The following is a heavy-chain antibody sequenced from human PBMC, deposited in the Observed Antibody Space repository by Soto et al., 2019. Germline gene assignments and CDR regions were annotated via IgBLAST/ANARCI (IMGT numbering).Heavy chain of an antibody. D-gene: IGHD6-13*01. CDR1: GFTFSSYP. V-gene: IGHV3-30-3*01. J-gene: IGHJ5*01. Sequence: GASLRLSCAASGFTFSSYPMHWVRQAPGKGLEWVAVISYDGSNKYYADSVKGRFTISRDNSKNTVYLQMNSLRAEDTAVYYCARDWAPISLASAGGFDSWGRGTQVTVSS. CDR2: ISYDGSNK. CDR3: ARDWAPISLASAGGFDS.